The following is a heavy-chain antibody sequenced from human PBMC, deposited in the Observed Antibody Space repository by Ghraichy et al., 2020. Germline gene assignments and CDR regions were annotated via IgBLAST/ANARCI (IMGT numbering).Heavy chain of an antibody. J-gene: IGHJ5*02. CDR1: GYPFPNFD. V-gene: IGHV1-8*01. CDR2: MNPNNGDT. CDR3: ARVRITISRNWFDP. D-gene: IGHD5-24*01. Sequence: ASVKVSCKASGYPFPNFDIVWVRQATGQGPEWMGWMNPNNGDTAYAQKFRGRVTVTWNTSISTAFLELSGLTSGDTAVYYCARVRITISRNWFDPWGQGTPVTVSS.